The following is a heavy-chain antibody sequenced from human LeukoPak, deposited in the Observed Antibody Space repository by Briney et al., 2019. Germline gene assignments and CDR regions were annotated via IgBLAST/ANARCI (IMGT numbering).Heavy chain of an antibody. J-gene: IGHJ4*02. CDR3: AKGGYCSSTSCSSFDY. Sequence: GGSLRLSCAASGFTFSNYAMSWVRQALGKGLEWVSAISGSGDSTYYADSVKGRFTISRGNSKNTLYLQMNSLRAEDTAVYYCAKGGYCSSTSCSSFDYWGQGTLVTVSS. CDR1: GFTFSNYA. CDR2: ISGSGDST. D-gene: IGHD2-2*01. V-gene: IGHV3-23*01.